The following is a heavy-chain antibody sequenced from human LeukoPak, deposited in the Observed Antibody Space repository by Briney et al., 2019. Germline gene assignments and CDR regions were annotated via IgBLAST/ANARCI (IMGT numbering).Heavy chain of an antibody. V-gene: IGHV4-34*01. CDR3: ARGRKGYSYGPGRYFDY. CDR2: INHSGST. CDR1: GGSFSGYY. D-gene: IGHD5-18*01. J-gene: IGHJ4*02. Sequence: SETLSLTCAVYGGSFSGYYWSWIRQPPGKGLEWIGEINHSGSTNYNPPLKSRVTISVDTSKNQFSLKLSSVTAADTAVYYCARGRKGYSYGPGRYFDYWGQGTLVTVSS.